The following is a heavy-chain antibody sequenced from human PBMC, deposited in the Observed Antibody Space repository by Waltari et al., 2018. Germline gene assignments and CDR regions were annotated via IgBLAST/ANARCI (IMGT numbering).Heavy chain of an antibody. J-gene: IGHJ3*02. CDR2: IYYSGGP. CDR1: GGSISSSSYY. D-gene: IGHD6-19*01. V-gene: IGHV4-39*01. Sequence: QLQLQESGPGLVKPSETLSLTCTVSGGSISSSSYYWGWIRQPPGKGLEWIGSIYYSGGPYDNPSLKSRVTRSVDTSKNQFSLKLSSVTAADTAVYYCARHFGEQWLVPDDAFDIWGQGTMVTVSS. CDR3: ARHFGEQWLVPDDAFDI.